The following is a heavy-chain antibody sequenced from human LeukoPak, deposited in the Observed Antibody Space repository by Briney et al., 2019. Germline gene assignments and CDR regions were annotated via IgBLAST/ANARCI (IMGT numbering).Heavy chain of an antibody. Sequence: ETLSLTCAVSGDSVSSSNWWGWVRQAPGKGLEWVSRISGDGSTTTYADSVKGRFTISRDSAQNTLYLQMNSLRAEDTAVYYCAKLLIGGRWNLGIDYWGQGTLVTVSP. CDR2: ISGDGSTT. CDR3: AKLLIGGRWNLGIDY. D-gene: IGHD1-7*01. CDR1: GDSVSSSNW. J-gene: IGHJ4*02. V-gene: IGHV3-74*01.